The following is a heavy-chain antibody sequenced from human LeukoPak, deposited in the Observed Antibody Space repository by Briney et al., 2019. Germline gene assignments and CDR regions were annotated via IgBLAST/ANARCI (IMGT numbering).Heavy chain of an antibody. CDR3: TRLRLPATIGAFDI. Sequence: SETLSLTCTVSGVSISSYYWSWIRQPPGKGLEWIGYIYYSGSTYYNPSLKSRVTISVDTSKNQFSLKLSSVTAADTAVYYCTRLRLPATIGAFDIWGQGTMVSVSS. CDR1: GVSISSYY. CDR2: IYYSGST. D-gene: IGHD2-2*01. J-gene: IGHJ3*02. V-gene: IGHV4-59*08.